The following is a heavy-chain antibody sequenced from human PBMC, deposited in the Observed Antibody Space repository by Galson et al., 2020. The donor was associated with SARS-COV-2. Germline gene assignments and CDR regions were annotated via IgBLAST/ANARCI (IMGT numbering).Heavy chain of an antibody. CDR1: GFTFSSYE. CDR2: ISSSGSTI. V-gene: IGHV3-48*03. J-gene: IGHJ4*02. Sequence: GGSLRLSCAASGFTFSSYEMNWVRQAPGKGLEWVSYISSSGSTIYYADSVKGRFTISRDNAKNSLYLQMNSLRAEDTAVYYCAREGFYSSSLVDYWGQGTLVTVSS. D-gene: IGHD6-6*01. CDR3: AREGFYSSSLVDY.